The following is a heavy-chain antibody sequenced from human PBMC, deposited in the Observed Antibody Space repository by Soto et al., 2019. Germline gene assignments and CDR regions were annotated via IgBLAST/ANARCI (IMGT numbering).Heavy chain of an antibody. D-gene: IGHD3-3*01. J-gene: IGHJ6*02. V-gene: IGHV3-21*01. CDR1: GFTFSSYS. CDR2: ISSSSSHI. CDR3: ARSYDFWSGFSPNYYYGMDV. Sequence: PGGSLRLSCAASGFTFSSYSMNWVRQAPGKGLEWVSSISSSSSHIYYADSVKGRFTISRDNAKNSLYLQMNSLRAEDTAVYYCARSYDFWSGFSPNYYYGMDVWGQGTTVTVSS.